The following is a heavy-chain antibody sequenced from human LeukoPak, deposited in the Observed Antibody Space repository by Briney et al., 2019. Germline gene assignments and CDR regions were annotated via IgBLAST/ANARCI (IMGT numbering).Heavy chain of an antibody. V-gene: IGHV4-4*07. Sequence: PSETLSLTCTVSGGSISGYYWTWVRQPAGKGLEWIGRIYSSGSANYNPSLKSRVTMSLDTSKNQFSLKLSSVTAADTAVYYCASSHRNIVATIYYWGQGTLVTVSS. CDR2: IYSSGSA. J-gene: IGHJ4*02. D-gene: IGHD5-12*01. CDR3: ASSHRNIVATIYY. CDR1: GGSISGYY.